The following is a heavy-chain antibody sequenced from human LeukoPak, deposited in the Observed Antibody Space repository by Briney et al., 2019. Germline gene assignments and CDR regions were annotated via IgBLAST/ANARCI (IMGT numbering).Heavy chain of an antibody. V-gene: IGHV3-7*01. D-gene: IGHD1-26*01. CDR2: IKRDGNWK. CDR1: GSTFGNYY. CDR3: ARDPFIVGATAPFDY. J-gene: IGHJ4*02. Sequence: GGSLRLSCAASGSTFGNYYMSWVRQAPGKGLEWVANIKRDGNWKFYADSVKGRFTVSRDNAKNSLYLQMNSLRAEDTAVYYCARDPFIVGATAPFDYWGQGTLVTVSS.